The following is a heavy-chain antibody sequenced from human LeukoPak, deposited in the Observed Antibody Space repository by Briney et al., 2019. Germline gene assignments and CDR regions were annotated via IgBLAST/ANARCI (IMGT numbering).Heavy chain of an antibody. CDR1: GGSISSGSYY. V-gene: IGHV4-61*02. CDR3: ARDGGGSGLDY. D-gene: IGHD6-25*01. CDR2: IYTSGST. Sequence: PSETLSLTCTVSGGSISSGSYYWSWIRQPAGKGLEWIGRIYTSGSTNYNPSLKSRVTISVDTSKNQFSLKLSSVTAADTAVYYCARDGGGSGLDYWGQGTLVTVSS. J-gene: IGHJ4*02.